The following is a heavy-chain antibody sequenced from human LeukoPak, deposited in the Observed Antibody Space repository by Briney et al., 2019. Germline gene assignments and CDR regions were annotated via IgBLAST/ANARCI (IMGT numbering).Heavy chain of an antibody. CDR1: GFTFSSYS. Sequence: GGSLRLSCAASGFTFSSYSMNWVRQAPGKGLEWVSSISSSSSYIYYADSVKGRFTISRDNAKNSLYLQMNSLRAEDTAVYYCARGGCDDFWCGYFEQGCWFDPWGQGTLVTVSS. CDR2: ISSSSSYI. V-gene: IGHV3-21*01. CDR3: ARGGCDDFWCGYFEQGCWFDP. J-gene: IGHJ5*02. D-gene: IGHD3-3*01.